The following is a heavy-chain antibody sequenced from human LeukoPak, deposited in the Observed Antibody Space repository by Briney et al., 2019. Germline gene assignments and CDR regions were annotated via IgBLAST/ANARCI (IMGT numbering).Heavy chain of an antibody. CDR3: ARDPLYYGSGSYDY. D-gene: IGHD3-10*01. V-gene: IGHV4-4*07. J-gene: IGHJ4*02. Sequence: SETLSLTCTVSGASISSYYWSWIRQPAGKGLEWIGRIYTSGSTHYNPSLKSRVTMSVDTSKNQFSLKLSSVTAADTAVYYCARDPLYYGSGSYDYWGQGTLVTVSS. CDR1: GASISSYY. CDR2: IYTSGST.